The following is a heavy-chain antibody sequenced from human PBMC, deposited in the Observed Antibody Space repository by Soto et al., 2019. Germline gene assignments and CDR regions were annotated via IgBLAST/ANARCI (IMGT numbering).Heavy chain of an antibody. CDR1: GGSLRNSV. CDR2: VIPILGTA. J-gene: IGHJ4*02. CDR3: ARLGHPGH. Sequence: QVQLVQSGAEVKKPGSSVKVSCTASGGSLRNSVISWVRQAPAQRLEWMGGVIPILGTANYAQKFQGRVTMTADEATSTAYMALSSLSPDDPAVYYCARLGHPGHWGPGTLVIVSS. V-gene: IGHV1-69*01.